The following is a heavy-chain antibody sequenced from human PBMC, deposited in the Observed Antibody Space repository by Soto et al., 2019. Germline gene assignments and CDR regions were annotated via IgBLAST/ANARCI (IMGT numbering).Heavy chain of an antibody. J-gene: IGHJ4*02. CDR1: GYTFATYG. D-gene: IGHD6-6*01. CDR2: ISVYSGNT. Sequence: ASVKVSCKASGYTFATYGITWVRQAPGQGLEWVAWISVYSGNTKYAQKLQGRVTLTTDTFTSTAYMELRSLRSDDTAVYYCARARAEYSSSFSSYFDSWGQGTLVTVSS. V-gene: IGHV1-18*01. CDR3: ARARAEYSSSFSSYFDS.